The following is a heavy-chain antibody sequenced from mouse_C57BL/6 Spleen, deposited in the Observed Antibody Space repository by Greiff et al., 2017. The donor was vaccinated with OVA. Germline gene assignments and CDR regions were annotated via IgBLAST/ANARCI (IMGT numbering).Heavy chain of an antibody. CDR2: ISNGGGST. CDR3: ARKLTGTGWYFDV. D-gene: IGHD4-1*01. CDR1: GFTFSDYY. Sequence: EVKLVESGGGLVQPGGSLKLSCAASGFTFSDYYMYWVRQTPEKRLEWVAYISNGGGSTYYPDTVKGRFTISRDNAKNTLYLQMSRLKSEDTAMYYCARKLTGTGWYFDVWGTGTTVTVSS. V-gene: IGHV5-12*01. J-gene: IGHJ1*03.